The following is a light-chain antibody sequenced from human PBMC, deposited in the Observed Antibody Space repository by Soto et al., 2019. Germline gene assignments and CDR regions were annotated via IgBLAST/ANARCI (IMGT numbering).Light chain of an antibody. CDR2: EVS. V-gene: IGLV2-14*01. J-gene: IGLJ3*02. CDR1: SSDVGGYSY. Sequence: QSALTQPASVSGSPGQSITISCTGTSSDVGGYSYVSWYQQHPGKAPKLLISEVSNRPSGVSNRFSGSKSGNTASLTISGVQADDEADYYCSSYTRTTTLVVFGGGTKLTVL. CDR3: SSYTRTTTLVV.